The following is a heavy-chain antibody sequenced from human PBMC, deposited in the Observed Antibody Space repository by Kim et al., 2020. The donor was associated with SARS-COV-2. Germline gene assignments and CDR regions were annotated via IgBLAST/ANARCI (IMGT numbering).Heavy chain of an antibody. J-gene: IGHJ4*02. D-gene: IGHD1-26*01. Sequence: AESVEGRFTISRDNSKNTLYLHMNSLRAEDTAVYYCAKDLWWELLGPFDYWGQGTLVTVSS. CDR3: AKDLWWELLGPFDY. V-gene: IGHV3-30*02.